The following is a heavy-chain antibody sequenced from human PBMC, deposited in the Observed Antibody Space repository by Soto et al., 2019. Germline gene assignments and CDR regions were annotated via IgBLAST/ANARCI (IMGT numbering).Heavy chain of an antibody. CDR3: ARHGVDYGDYARYYYYGMDV. CDR1: GGSISSSTYY. J-gene: IGHJ6*02. CDR2: IYYSGSA. V-gene: IGHV4-39*01. Sequence: QLQLQESGPGLVKPSETLSLTCTVSGGSISSSTYYWGWIRQPPGKGLEWIGMIYYSGSAYYNPSLKSRVTISIDTSKNQFYLMLSSVTAADTAVYYCARHGVDYGDYARYYYYGMDVWGRGTTVTVSS. D-gene: IGHD4-17*01.